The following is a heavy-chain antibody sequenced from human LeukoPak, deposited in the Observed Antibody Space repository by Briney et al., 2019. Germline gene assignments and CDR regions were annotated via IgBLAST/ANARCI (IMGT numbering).Heavy chain of an antibody. CDR2: MSVSGGTT. CDR1: GFTFSPNA. D-gene: IGHD4-17*01. V-gene: IGHV3-23*01. Sequence: GGSLRLSCIASGFTFSPNAMNWLRRAPGKGLEGVSCMSVSGGTTYYAYSVKGRFTISRDNSENTVYLQMNDLRGEDTAVYYCAKSGSTVTTLTWFNPWGQGTLVTVYS. CDR3: AKSGSTVTTLTWFNP. J-gene: IGHJ5*02.